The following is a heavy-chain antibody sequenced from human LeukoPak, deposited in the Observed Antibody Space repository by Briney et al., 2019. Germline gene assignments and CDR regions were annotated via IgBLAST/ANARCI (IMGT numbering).Heavy chain of an antibody. CDR3: ARSSGWWSLDY. J-gene: IGHJ4*02. Sequence: GGSLRLSCAASGFTLSTASLHWVRQAPGRGLEWVSAFDTGFGTYYPDSLKGRFTISRDNSKNTLFLQMNSLRAEDTAVYYCARSSGWWSLDYWGQGTLVTVSS. D-gene: IGHD6-19*01. V-gene: IGHV3-23*01. CDR2: FDTGFGT. CDR1: GFTLSTAS.